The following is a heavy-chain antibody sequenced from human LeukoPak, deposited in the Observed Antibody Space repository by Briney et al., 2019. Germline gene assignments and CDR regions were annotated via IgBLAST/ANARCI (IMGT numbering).Heavy chain of an antibody. CDR1: GYTFTGYY. V-gene: IGHV1-2*02. CDR3: ARDGLRYFDWLSKNNYYYYMDV. J-gene: IGHJ6*03. CDR2: INPNSGGT. D-gene: IGHD3-9*01. Sequence: ASVKVSCKASGYTFTGYYMHWARQAPGQGLEWMGWINPNSGGTNYAQKFQGRVTMTRGTSISTAYMELSRLRSDDTAVYYCARDGLRYFDWLSKNNYYYYMDVWGKGTTVTVSS.